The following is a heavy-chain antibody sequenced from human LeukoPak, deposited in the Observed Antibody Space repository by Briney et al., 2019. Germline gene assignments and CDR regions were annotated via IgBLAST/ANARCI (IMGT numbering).Heavy chain of an antibody. Sequence: ASVKVSCKASGGTFSSYAISWVRQAPGQGLEWMGGFDPEDGETIYAQKFQGRVTMTEDTSTDTAYMELSSLRSEDTAVYYCATPEYYYDSSGYNYWSQGTLVTVSS. D-gene: IGHD3-22*01. V-gene: IGHV1-24*01. J-gene: IGHJ4*02. CDR2: FDPEDGET. CDR3: ATPEYYYDSSGYNY. CDR1: GGTFSSYA.